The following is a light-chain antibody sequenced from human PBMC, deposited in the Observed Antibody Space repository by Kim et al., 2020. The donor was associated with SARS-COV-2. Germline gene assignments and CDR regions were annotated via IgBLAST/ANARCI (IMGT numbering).Light chain of an antibody. J-gene: IGLJ2*01. Sequence: SYELTQPLSVSVALGQTARITCGGNNIGIKNVHWYQQKPGQAPVLVIYRDSNRPSGIPERFSGSNSGNTATLTISRAQAGDEADYSCQVWDSRPAVFGGG. V-gene: IGLV3-9*01. CDR2: RDS. CDR3: QVWDSRPAV. CDR1: NIGIKN.